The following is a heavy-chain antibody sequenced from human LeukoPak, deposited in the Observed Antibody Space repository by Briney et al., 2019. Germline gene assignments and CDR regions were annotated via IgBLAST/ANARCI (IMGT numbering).Heavy chain of an antibody. CDR1: GFTFSSYG. J-gene: IGHJ4*02. CDR2: IWYVGSNK. D-gene: IGHD1-1*01. Sequence: GGSLRLSCAASGFTFSSYGMRWVRQAPGKGLEWVADIWYVGSNKYYADSVRGRFTISRDNSKNSLYLQMNSLRDEDTALYYGAKDSAGILDYWGQGTRVSVSS. CDR3: AKDSAGILDY. V-gene: IGHV3-33*06.